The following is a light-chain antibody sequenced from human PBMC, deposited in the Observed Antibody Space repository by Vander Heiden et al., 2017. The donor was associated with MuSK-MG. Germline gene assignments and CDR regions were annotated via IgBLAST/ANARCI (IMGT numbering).Light chain of an antibody. V-gene: IGLV1-36*01. CDR1: SSNIGNNA. J-gene: IGLJ2*01. CDR3: AAWDDSLNGVV. CDR2: YDD. Sequence: QPVLTQPPSVSEAPRQRVTLSCSGSSSNIGNNAVNWYQQLPGKAPKLLIYYDDLLPSGVSDRFSGSKSVTSASLAISGLQSEDEADYYCAAWDDSLNGVVFGGGTKLTVL.